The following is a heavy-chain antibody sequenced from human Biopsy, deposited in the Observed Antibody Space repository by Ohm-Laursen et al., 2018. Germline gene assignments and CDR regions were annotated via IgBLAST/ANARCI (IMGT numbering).Heavy chain of an antibody. CDR3: ARDFNYDGGGSFNFDY. CDR1: GYTFTNYN. V-gene: IGHV1-8*01. Sequence: SVKVSCKSSGYTFTNYNVNWVRQATGQGLEWMGWMNPNSGNTGYAQKFQGRVTMTRNTSISTAYMELSSLTSVETAVYYCARDFNYDGGGSFNFDYWGQGTLVTVSS. D-gene: IGHD3-22*01. J-gene: IGHJ4*02. CDR2: MNPNSGNT.